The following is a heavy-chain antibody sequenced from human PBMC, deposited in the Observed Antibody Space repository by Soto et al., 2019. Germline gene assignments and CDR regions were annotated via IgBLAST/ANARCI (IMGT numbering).Heavy chain of an antibody. V-gene: IGHV3-53*05. CDR1: GFTVSSNY. CDR3: ARDKDFGVVTWFDP. CDR2: IYSGGST. D-gene: IGHD3-3*01. J-gene: IGHJ5*02. Sequence: GGSLRLSCAASGFTVSSNYMSWVRQAPGKGLGWVSVIYSGGSTYYADSVKGRFTISRDNSKNTLYLQMNSLRAEDTAVYYCARDKDFGVVTWFDPWGQGTLVTVSS.